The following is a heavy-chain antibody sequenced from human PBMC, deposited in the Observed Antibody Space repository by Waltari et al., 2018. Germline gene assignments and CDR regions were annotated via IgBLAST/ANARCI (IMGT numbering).Heavy chain of an antibody. V-gene: IGHV4-34*01. J-gene: IGHJ4*02. CDR1: GGSFSGYY. Sequence: QVQLQQWGAGLLKPSETLSLTCAVYGGSFSGYYWSWIRQPPGKGLEWIGEINHSGSTNYNPSLKSRVTISVDTSKNQFSLKLSSVTAADTAVYYCARLHYVWGSYRRSFDYWGQGTLVTVSS. CDR2: INHSGST. CDR3: ARLHYVWGSYRRSFDY. D-gene: IGHD3-16*02.